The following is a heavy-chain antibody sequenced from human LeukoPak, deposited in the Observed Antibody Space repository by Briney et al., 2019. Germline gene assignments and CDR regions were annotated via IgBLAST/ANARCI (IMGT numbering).Heavy chain of an antibody. V-gene: IGHV3-21*01. J-gene: IGHJ4*02. CDR1: GFTFSSYS. CDR2: ISSSSSYI. CDR3: ARKGAGYSGYGIDY. Sequence: GGSLRLSCEASGFTFSSYSMNWVRQAPGKGLEWVSSISSSSSYIYYADSVKGRFTISRDDAKNSLYLQMNSLRAEDTAVYYCARKGAGYSGYGIDYWGQGTLVTVSS. D-gene: IGHD5-12*01.